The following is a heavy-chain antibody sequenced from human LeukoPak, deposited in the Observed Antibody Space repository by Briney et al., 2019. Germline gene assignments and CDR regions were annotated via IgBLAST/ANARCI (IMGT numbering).Heavy chain of an antibody. CDR3: ARLQYSSGWYFSSFGPVGFDY. V-gene: IGHV5-51*01. CDR2: IYPGDSDT. J-gene: IGHJ4*02. CDR1: GYSFTSYW. Sequence: GESLKISCKGSGYSFTSYWIGWVRQMPGKGLEWMGIIYPGDSDTRYSPSFQGQVTISADKSISTAYLQWSSLKASDTAMYYCARLQYSSGWYFSSFGPVGFDYWGQGTLVTVSS. D-gene: IGHD6-19*01.